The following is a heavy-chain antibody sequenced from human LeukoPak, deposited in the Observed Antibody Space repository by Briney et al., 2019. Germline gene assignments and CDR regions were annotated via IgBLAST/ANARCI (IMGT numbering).Heavy chain of an antibody. J-gene: IGHJ4*02. V-gene: IGHV3-30*04. CDR3: ASEGYDFWSGYYLGDY. D-gene: IGHD3-3*01. Sequence: PGGSLRLSCAASGFTFSSYAMHWVRQAPGKGLEWVAVISYDGSNKYYADSVKGRFTISRDNSKNTLHLQMNSLRAEDTAVYYCASEGYDFWSGYYLGDYWGQGTLVTVSS. CDR1: GFTFSSYA. CDR2: ISYDGSNK.